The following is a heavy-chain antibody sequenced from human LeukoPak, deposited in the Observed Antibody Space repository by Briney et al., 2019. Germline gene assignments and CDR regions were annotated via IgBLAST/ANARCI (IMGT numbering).Heavy chain of an antibody. Sequence: GGSIRLSCAASGFTVSSNYMSWVRPAPGKGLEWVSTISDSGDSTDNAGSVRGRFTISRDNSKNTLYLQMNSLRAEDTAVYYCAKGGYNYGYLFDYWGQGTLVTVSS. D-gene: IGHD5-18*01. CDR1: GFTVSSNY. CDR2: ISDSGDST. V-gene: IGHV3-23*01. J-gene: IGHJ4*02. CDR3: AKGGYNYGYLFDY.